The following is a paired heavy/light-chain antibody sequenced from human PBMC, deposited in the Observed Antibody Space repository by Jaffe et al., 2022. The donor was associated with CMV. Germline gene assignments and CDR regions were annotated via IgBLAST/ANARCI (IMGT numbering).Heavy chain of an antibody. D-gene: IGHD3-22*01. CDR3: ARRGFSRGFSTAYYSLDY. CDR2: ISERGDTT. CDR1: GFTFSSYT. Sequence: VQLVESGGTLVQPGGSLRLSCAASGFTFSSYTMSWVRQAPGKGLEWVSDISERGDTTAYPDSVKGRFTISRDNSKDTLFLLMNSLRGEDTAVYYCARRGFSRGFSTAYYSLDYWGQGTLVTVSS. V-gene: IGHV3-23*04. J-gene: IGHJ4*02.
Light chain of an antibody. CDR3: QQLNRYPIT. Sequence: DIQLTQSPSFLSASVGDRVTITCRASQGVTSYLAWYQQKPGKAPKLLIYEASTLQSGVPSRFSGSGSGAEFTLTITSLQPEDFATYYCQQLNRYPITFGQGTRLEIK. V-gene: IGKV1-9*01. CDR2: EAS. J-gene: IGKJ5*01. CDR1: QGVTSY.